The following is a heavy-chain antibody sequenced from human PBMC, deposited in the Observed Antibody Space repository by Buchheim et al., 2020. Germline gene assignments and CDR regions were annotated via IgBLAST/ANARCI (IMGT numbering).Heavy chain of an antibody. Sequence: QVQLVQSGAEVKKPGASVKVSCKASGYTFTSYYMHWVRQAPGQGLEWMGIINPSGGSTSYAQKFQGRVTMTRDTSTSTVYMELGSLRSEDTAVYYCARDEFRGPGHNWNDGDDYWGQGTL. V-gene: IGHV1-46*01. J-gene: IGHJ4*02. CDR2: INPSGGST. D-gene: IGHD1-20*01. CDR3: ARDEFRGPGHNWNDGDDY. CDR1: GYTFTSYY.